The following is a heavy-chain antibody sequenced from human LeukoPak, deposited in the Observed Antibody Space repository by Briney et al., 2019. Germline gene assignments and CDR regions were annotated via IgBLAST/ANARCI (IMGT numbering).Heavy chain of an antibody. CDR1: GDSISSGF. J-gene: IGHJ4*02. V-gene: IGHV4-59*01. CDR2: IYYSGST. D-gene: IGHD3-22*01. CDR3: ARMLVVATDYSDY. Sequence: PSEPLSLTCTVSGDSISSGFWSWIRQPPGKGLEWIGYIYYSGSTSYNPSLKSRVTISVDTSKNHFSLKLSSVTAADTAVYYCARMLVVATDYSDYCGQGALVTVSS.